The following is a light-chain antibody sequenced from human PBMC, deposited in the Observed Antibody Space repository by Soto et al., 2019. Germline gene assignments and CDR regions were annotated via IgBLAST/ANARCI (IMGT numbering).Light chain of an antibody. CDR3: SSYTTSSTLI. J-gene: IGLJ2*01. Sequence: QSVLTQPASVSGSPGQSITISCTGTNSDVGRYKLVSWYQQHPGKAPKLMIFDVTNRPSGVSNRFSGSKSGNTASLTISGLQAEDEADYYCSSYTTSSTLIFGGGTKVTV. CDR2: DVT. CDR1: NSDVGRYKL. V-gene: IGLV2-14*03.